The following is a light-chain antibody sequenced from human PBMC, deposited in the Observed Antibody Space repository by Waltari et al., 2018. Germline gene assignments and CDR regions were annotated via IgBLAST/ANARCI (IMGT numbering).Light chain of an antibody. J-gene: IGKJ4*01. CDR3: QQYHNLPAT. V-gene: IGKV1-33*01. CDR1: QDISNS. CDR2: DAA. Sequence: DIQMTQSPSSLSASVGDRVTITCQASQDISNSLNWYKQKPGKAPKVLIYDAANLESGVPSRFSGSGFGTDFTFTISSLQPEDLATYFCQQYHNLPATFGGGTKVESK.